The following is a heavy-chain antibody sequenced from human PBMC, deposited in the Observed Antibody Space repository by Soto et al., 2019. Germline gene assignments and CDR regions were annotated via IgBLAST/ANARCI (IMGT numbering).Heavy chain of an antibody. CDR2: LNPSDGTI. CDR3: ARGSTSGIATRGYYYYYGLDV. D-gene: IGHD6-6*01. V-gene: IGHV1-46*04. Sequence: ASVKVSCKASGYSFTNYYVHWVRQAPGQGLECMGILNPSDGTITYAQKLQGRVTMTRDTSTSTVYMELSSLRSEDTAVYFCARGSTSGIATRGYYYYYGLDVWGQGTTVTVS. J-gene: IGHJ6*02. CDR1: GYSFTNYY.